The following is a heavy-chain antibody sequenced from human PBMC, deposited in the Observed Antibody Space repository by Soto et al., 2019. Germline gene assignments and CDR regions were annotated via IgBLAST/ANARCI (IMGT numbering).Heavy chain of an antibody. CDR2: INPSGGST. Sequence: ASVKVSCKASVYTLHWVRQAPGQGLEWMGIINPSGGSTSYAQKFQGRVTMTRDTSTSTVYMELSSLRSEDTAVYYCARGGPYSRWSYYFDYWGQGTQVTVSS. CDR1: VYTL. J-gene: IGHJ4*02. D-gene: IGHD6-6*01. V-gene: IGHV1-46*01. CDR3: ARGGPYSRWSYYFDY.